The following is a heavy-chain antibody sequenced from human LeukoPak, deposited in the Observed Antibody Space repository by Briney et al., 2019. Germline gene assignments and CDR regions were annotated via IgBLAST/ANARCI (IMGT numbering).Heavy chain of an antibody. Sequence: PGRSLRLSCAASGFTFSSYAMHWVRQAPGKGLEGVAVISYDGSNKYYADSVKGRFTISRDNSKNTLYLQMNSLRAEDTAVYYCARDRTEGDAFDIWGQGTMVTVSS. CDR3: ARDRTEGDAFDI. CDR1: GFTFSSYA. J-gene: IGHJ3*02. V-gene: IGHV3-30*04. D-gene: IGHD1-14*01. CDR2: ISYDGSNK.